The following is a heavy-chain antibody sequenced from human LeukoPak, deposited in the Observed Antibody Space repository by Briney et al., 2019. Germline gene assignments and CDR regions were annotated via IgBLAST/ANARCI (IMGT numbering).Heavy chain of an antibody. CDR3: ARDQSPLNGGYSEGEVFDC. V-gene: IGHV1-18*01. CDR1: GYTFTSYG. D-gene: IGHD5-12*01. Sequence: ASVTASCKAYGYTFTSYGINWLRHAHRQVLEWMGRSSLNNVNKNYIEKLQGRVTMTTDTSTSTAHMELRSLRPDDTAVYYCARDQSPLNGGYSEGEVFDCWGQGTLVTVSS. J-gene: IGHJ4*02. CDR2: SSLNNVNK.